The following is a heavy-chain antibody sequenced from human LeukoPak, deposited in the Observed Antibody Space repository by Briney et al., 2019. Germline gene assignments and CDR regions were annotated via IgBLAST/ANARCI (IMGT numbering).Heavy chain of an antibody. Sequence: PSERLSLTFTATGGSLSSLFCSRIRQPPGKGLEWIGYIYYTGSASCNPSLKSRVTLSVDTSKSQFSLKLSSVTAADTAVYYCARAKWCDSIGYSCEFDYWGQGTLVTVSS. J-gene: IGHJ4*02. CDR3: ARAKWCDSIGYSCEFDY. V-gene: IGHV4-59*11. CDR2: IYYTGSA. D-gene: IGHD3-22*01. CDR1: GGSLSSLF.